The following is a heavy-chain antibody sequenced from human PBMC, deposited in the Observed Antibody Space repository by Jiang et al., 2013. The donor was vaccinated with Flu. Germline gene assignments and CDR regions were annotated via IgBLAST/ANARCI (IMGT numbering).Heavy chain of an antibody. CDR3: ARAGYSSGDDAFDI. CDR2: IDPSDSYT. V-gene: IGHV5-10-1*01. Sequence: RIDPSDSYTNYSPSFQGHVTISADKSISTAYLQWSSLKASDTAMYYCARAGYSSGDDAFDIWGQGTMVTVSS. J-gene: IGHJ3*02. D-gene: IGHD6-19*01.